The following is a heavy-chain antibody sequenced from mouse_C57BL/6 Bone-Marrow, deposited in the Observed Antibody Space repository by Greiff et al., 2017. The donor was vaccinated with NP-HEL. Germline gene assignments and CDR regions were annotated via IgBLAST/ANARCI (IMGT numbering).Heavy chain of an antibody. J-gene: IGHJ1*03. V-gene: IGHV10-1*01. D-gene: IGHD1-1*01. Sequence: EVKLMESGGGLVQPKGSLKLSCAASGFSFNTYAMNWVRQAPGKGLEWVARIRSKSNNYATYYADSVKDRFTISRDDSESMLYLQMNNLKTEDTAMYYCVRRDGRSLYFDVWGTGTTVTVSS. CDR2: IRSKSNNYAT. CDR3: VRRDGRSLYFDV. CDR1: GFSFNTYA.